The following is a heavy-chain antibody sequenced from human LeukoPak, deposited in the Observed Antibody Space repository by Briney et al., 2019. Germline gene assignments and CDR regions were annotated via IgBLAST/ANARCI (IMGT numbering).Heavy chain of an antibody. CDR1: GFTFDRFT. J-gene: IGHJ6*03. Sequence: GGSLRLSCAASGFTFDRFTIHWVRQTPGKGLEWVSLINRRGHTFYADSVKGRFTISRDNAKNSLYLQMNSLRAEDTAVYYCATTMVRGVISYMDVWGKGTTVTVSS. V-gene: IGHV3-43*01. CDR3: ATTMVRGVISYMDV. CDR2: INRRGHT. D-gene: IGHD3-10*01.